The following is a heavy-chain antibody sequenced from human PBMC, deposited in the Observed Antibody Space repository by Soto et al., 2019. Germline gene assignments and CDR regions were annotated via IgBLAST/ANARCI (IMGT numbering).Heavy chain of an antibody. CDR3: XRXGGFXXQDDXYXYGLDV. CDR1: GFAFRTYG. J-gene: IGHJ6*02. D-gene: IGHD3-10*01. CDR2: ISYDGFNK. V-gene: IGHV3-30*19. Sequence: QVHLVESGGGVVQPGRSLRLSCAATGFAFRTYGMHWVRRAPGKGLEWLAVISYDGFNKNHADSVQGRFTXXXXXXXXXXXXXXXXXXXXXXXXXXXXRXGGFXXQDDXYXYGLDVWGQGTPVTV.